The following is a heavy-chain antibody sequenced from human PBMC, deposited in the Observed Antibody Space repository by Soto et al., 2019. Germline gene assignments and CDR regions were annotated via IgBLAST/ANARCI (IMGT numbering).Heavy chain of an antibody. J-gene: IGHJ6*03. Sequence: ASVKVSCKASGYTFTSYGISWVRQAPGQGLEWMGWISAYNGNTNYAQKLQGRVTMTTDTSTSTAYMELRSLRSDDTAVYYCARERQDYDILNGYSGDMDVWGKGTTVT. CDR2: ISAYNGNT. D-gene: IGHD3-9*01. CDR3: ARERQDYDILNGYSGDMDV. V-gene: IGHV1-18*01. CDR1: GYTFTSYG.